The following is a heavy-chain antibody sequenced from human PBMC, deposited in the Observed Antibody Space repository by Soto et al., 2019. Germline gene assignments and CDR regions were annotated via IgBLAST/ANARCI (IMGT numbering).Heavy chain of an antibody. Sequence: EVQLLESGGGLVQPDGSLRLSCTASGFTFSSYAMSWVRQAPGKELEWVSTISGNSGKTNYAESVKGRFSISRDNSKNTVHLQLDSLRAEDTAVYFCAKLGFVLMELYYFHQWGHGTLVTVSS. J-gene: IGHJ4*01. CDR3: AKLGFVLMELYYFHQ. D-gene: IGHD2-8*01. CDR2: ISGNSGKT. V-gene: IGHV3-23*01. CDR1: GFTFSSYA.